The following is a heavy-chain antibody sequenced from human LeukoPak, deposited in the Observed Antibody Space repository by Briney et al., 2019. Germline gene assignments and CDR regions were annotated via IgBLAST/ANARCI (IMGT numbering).Heavy chain of an antibody. V-gene: IGHV3-33*01. D-gene: IGHD3-3*01. CDR1: GFTFSSYG. CDR3: AREDYDFWSGYFDY. Sequence: GGSLRLSCAASGFTFSSYGMHWVRQAPGKGLEWVALIWYDGGNKYYADSVKGRFTISRDNAKNSLYLQMNSLRAEDTAVYYCAREDYDFWSGYFDYWGQGTLVTVSS. CDR2: IWYDGGNK. J-gene: IGHJ4*02.